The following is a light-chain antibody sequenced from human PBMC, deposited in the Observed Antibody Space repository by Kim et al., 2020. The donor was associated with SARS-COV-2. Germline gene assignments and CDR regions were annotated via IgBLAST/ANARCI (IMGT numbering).Light chain of an antibody. V-gene: IGLV3-1*01. CDR1: KLGDKY. Sequence: VSPVQTAIITCSGEKLGDKYACWYQQKPGQSPVLVIYQDSKRPSGIPERFSGSNSGNTATLTISGTQAMDEADYYCQAWDSSIRVFGGGTQLTVL. CDR2: QDS. J-gene: IGLJ3*02. CDR3: QAWDSSIRV.